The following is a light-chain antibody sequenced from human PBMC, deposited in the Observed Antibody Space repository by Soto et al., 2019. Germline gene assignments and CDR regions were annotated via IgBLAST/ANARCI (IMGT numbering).Light chain of an antibody. CDR3: AAWDDSLSGYV. Sequence: QSVLTQPPSASGTPGQRVTISCSGSSSNIGSLYVYWYQQFPGTAPKVLIYGNNQRPSGVPDRFSGSKSGTSASLAISGLRSEDEADYYCAAWDDSLSGYVFGTGTKLTAL. CDR2: GNN. V-gene: IGLV1-47*01. CDR1: SSNIGSLY. J-gene: IGLJ1*01.